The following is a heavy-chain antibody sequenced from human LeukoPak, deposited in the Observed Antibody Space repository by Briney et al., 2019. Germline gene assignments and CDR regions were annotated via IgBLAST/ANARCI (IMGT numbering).Heavy chain of an antibody. CDR1: GFTFGTSA. V-gene: IGHV3-23*01. Sequence: GGSLRLSCAASGFTFGTSAMSWVRQAPGEGPEWVSTFGRSGSDTYYSDSVKGRFTIFRDNSKNTLYLQMNSLRDEDTAVYYCAKGSLGSWYYFDYWGQGTLVTVSS. J-gene: IGHJ4*02. CDR2: FGRSGSDT. D-gene: IGHD6-13*01. CDR3: AKGSLGSWYYFDY.